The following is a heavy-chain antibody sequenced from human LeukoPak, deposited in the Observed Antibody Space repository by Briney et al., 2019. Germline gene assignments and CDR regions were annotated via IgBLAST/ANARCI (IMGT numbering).Heavy chain of an antibody. CDR1: GFTFSDYG. J-gene: IGHJ4*02. Sequence: PGGSLRLSCAASGFTFSDYGIHWVRRAPGKGLEWVAVIWSDGSNKYYADSVKGRFTISRDNSRKTLYLQMNSLGGEDTAVYYCVRASGSFEYWGQGTLVTVSS. V-gene: IGHV3-33*01. D-gene: IGHD3-10*01. CDR2: IWSDGSNK. CDR3: VRASGSFEY.